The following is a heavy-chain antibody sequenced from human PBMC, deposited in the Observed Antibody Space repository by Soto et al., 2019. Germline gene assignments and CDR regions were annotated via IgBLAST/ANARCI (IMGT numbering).Heavy chain of an antibody. CDR3: ARAGGSRGFGEFDY. V-gene: IGHV3-21*01. Sequence: GGSLRLSCAASGFTFSSYSMNWVRQAPGKGLEWVSSISSSSSYIYYADSVKGRFTISRDNAKNSLYLQMNSLRAEDTAVYYCARAGGSRGFGEFDYWGQGTLVTVSS. D-gene: IGHD3-10*01. CDR2: ISSSSSYI. CDR1: GFTFSSYS. J-gene: IGHJ4*02.